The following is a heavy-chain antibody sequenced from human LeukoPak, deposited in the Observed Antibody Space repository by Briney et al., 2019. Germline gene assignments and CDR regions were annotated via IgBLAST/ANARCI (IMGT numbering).Heavy chain of an antibody. CDR3: ARDRRYCGDGNCYFYFGMDV. Sequence: PGGSLRLSCGGSGFTFADYGMNWVRQAPGKGLEWVSGINWNGGSRGYADFMRGRSTISRDNAKNSLYLQINSLRAEDTALYYCARDRRYCGDGNCYFYFGMDVWGQGTTVIVSS. CDR2: INWNGGSR. D-gene: IGHD2-15*01. CDR1: GFTFADYG. V-gene: IGHV3-20*04. J-gene: IGHJ6*02.